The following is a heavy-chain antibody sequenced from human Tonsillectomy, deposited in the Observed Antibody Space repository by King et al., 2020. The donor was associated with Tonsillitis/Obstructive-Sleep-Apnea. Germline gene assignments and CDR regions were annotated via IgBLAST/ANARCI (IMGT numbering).Heavy chain of an antibody. CDR1: GFTFSDFY. Sequence: QLVQSGGGLVKPGGSLRLSCAASGFTFSDFYMSWIRQAPGKGLEWVSYISSSSSYTSYADSVTGRFTISRDNAKNSLYLQMNSLRAEDTAVYYCARDPTDYYASGKYYFDYWGQGTLVTVSS. V-gene: IGHV3-11*05. CDR2: ISSSSSYT. CDR3: ARDPTDYYASGKYYFDY. J-gene: IGHJ4*02. D-gene: IGHD3-10*01.